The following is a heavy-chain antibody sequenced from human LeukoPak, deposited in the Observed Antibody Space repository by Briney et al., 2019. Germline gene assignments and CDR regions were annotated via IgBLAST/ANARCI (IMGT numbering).Heavy chain of an antibody. D-gene: IGHD3-10*01. Sequence: GSLRLSCAASGFTFSSYAMSWVRQAPGKGLEWIGYIYYSGSTNYNPSLKSRVTISVDTSKNQFSLKLSSVTAADTAVYYCARGDPDPYYYGSGSYLDYWGQGTLVTVSS. J-gene: IGHJ4*02. V-gene: IGHV4-59*01. CDR3: ARGDPDPYYYGSGSYLDY. CDR1: GFTFSSYA. CDR2: IYYSGST.